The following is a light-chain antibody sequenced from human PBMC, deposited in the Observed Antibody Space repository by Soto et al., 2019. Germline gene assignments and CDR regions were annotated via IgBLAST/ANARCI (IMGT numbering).Light chain of an antibody. V-gene: IGKV1-39*01. CDR2: AAS. J-gene: IGKJ1*01. CDR3: QQSYSTPPGWT. CDR1: QSISSY. Sequence: DIQMTQSPSSLSASVGDRVTITCRASQSISSYLNWYQQKPGKAPKLLIYAASSLQSGVPSRFSGSGSGTDFTLTISSLQPEDFATYYCQQSYSTPPGWTFGQGTKV.